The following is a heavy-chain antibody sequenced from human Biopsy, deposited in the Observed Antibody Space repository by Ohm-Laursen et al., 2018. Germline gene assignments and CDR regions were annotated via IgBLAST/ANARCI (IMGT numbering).Heavy chain of an antibody. Sequence: SLRLSCAAFGFTFRSYAMNWVRQAPGKGLEWISYISETSSHIYDADSVKGRFTVARDNAKNSLYLQLNSLRAEDTAVYYCARDSRRTAREGGMDVWGQGTTVTVSS. V-gene: IGHV3-21*06. D-gene: IGHD6-6*01. J-gene: IGHJ6*02. CDR1: GFTFRSYA. CDR2: ISETSSHI. CDR3: ARDSRRTAREGGMDV.